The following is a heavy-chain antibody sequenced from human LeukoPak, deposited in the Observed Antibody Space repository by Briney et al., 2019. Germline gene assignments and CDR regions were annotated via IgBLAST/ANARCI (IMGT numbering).Heavy chain of an antibody. J-gene: IGHJ4*02. CDR2: IHHGGST. Sequence: SETLSLTCTVSGGSISSSSYKWAWIRQPPGKGLEWIGAIHHGGSTYYNPSLKSRVTISVDTSKNQFSLKLSSVTAADTAFYYCARLPFCGTTSSSFDYWGQGTLVTVSS. V-gene: IGHV4-39*01. D-gene: IGHD2-2*01. CDR3: ARLPFCGTTSSSFDY. CDR1: GGSISSSSYK.